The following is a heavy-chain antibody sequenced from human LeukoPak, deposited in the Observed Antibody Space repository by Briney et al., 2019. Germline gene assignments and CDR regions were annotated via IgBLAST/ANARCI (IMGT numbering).Heavy chain of an antibody. CDR2: IGTAGDT. Sequence: SGGSLRLSCAASGFTFSSYDMHWVRQATGKGLEWVSAIGTAGDTYYPGSVKGRFTISRENAKNSLYLQMNSLRAGDTAVYYCARDDGKDAFDIWGQGTMVTVSS. V-gene: IGHV3-13*01. J-gene: IGHJ3*02. CDR1: GFTFSSYD. CDR3: ARDDGKDAFDI.